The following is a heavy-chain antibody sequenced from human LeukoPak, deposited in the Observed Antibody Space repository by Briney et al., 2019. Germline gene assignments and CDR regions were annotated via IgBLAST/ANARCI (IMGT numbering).Heavy chain of an antibody. D-gene: IGHD1-26*01. CDR2: IYYSGST. CDR1: GGSISSGDYY. J-gene: IGHJ4*02. Sequence: PSQTLSLTCTVSGGSISSGDYYWSWIRQPPGKGLEWIGYIYYSGSTYYNPSLKSRVTISVDTSKNQFSLKLSSVTAADTAVYYCASHRGRIVGATTEVDYWGQGTLVTVSS. CDR3: ASHRGRIVGATTEVDY. V-gene: IGHV4-30-4*08.